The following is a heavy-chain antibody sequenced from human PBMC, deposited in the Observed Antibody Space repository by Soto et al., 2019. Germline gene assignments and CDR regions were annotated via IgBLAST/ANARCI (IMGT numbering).Heavy chain of an antibody. V-gene: IGHV4-34*01. CDR2: INHSGTV. D-gene: IGHD3-10*01. Sequence: QVHLQQWGAGLLKPSETLSLTCAVNGGAFNGYYWTWIRQSPGKGLQWIGEINHSGTVDYNPSLRSRVTCSIDTSKNQFSRTLTSVTAADTAVYYCARAGAALVRGSIGGFDYWGQGTLVTVSS. CDR3: ARAGAALVRGSIGGFDY. J-gene: IGHJ4*02. CDR1: GGAFNGYY.